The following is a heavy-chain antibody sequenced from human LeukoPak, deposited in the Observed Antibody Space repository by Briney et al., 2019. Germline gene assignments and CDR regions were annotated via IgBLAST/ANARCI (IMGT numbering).Heavy chain of an antibody. CDR1: EFTVSNNY. D-gene: IGHD5-24*01. CDR2: IYSDGPT. V-gene: IGHV3-53*01. Sequence: GGSLRLSCAASEFTVSNNYMSWVRQAPGKGLEWVSVIYSDGPTYYADSVKGRFTISRDISKNTVYLQMNSLRTEDTAVYYCARGIEMAAIFFSTWGQGTLVTVTS. J-gene: IGHJ5*02. CDR3: ARGIEMAAIFFST.